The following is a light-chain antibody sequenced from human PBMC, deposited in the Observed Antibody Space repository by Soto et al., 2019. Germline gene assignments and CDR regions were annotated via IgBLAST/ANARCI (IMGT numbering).Light chain of an antibody. V-gene: IGKV4-1*01. CDR1: QSVLLSSNNKNY. CDR3: QQYYSTPFN. Sequence: DIVMTQSPDSLAVSLGERATINCKSSQSVLLSSNNKNYLAWYRQKPRQPPELLISWASTRGSGVPDRFSGSGSGTDFTLTISSLQAEDVAVYYCQQYYSTPFNFGGGTKVEIK. J-gene: IGKJ4*01. CDR2: WAS.